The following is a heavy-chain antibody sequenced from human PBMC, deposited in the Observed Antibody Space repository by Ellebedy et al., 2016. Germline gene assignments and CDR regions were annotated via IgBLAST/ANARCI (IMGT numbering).Heavy chain of an antibody. CDR3: ARRYGGSSALIDN. CDR2: IYYSGST. Sequence: SETLSLTCTVSGGSISSSSYYWGWIRQPPGKGLEWIGNIYYSGSTYYNPSLKSRVTISVDTSKNQFSLKLSSLTAADTAVYYCARRYGGSSALIDNWGQGTLVTASS. D-gene: IGHD6-19*01. CDR1: GGSISSSSYY. V-gene: IGHV4-39*01. J-gene: IGHJ4*02.